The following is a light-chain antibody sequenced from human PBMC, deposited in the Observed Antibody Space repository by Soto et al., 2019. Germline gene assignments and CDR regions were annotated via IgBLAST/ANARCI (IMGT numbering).Light chain of an antibody. V-gene: IGLV2-11*01. J-gene: IGLJ3*02. CDR1: SSDVGAYNY. Sequence: QSALTQPRSVSGSPGQSVTISCTGTSSDVGAYNYVSWYQHHPGKAPKLVIYDVTKRPSGVPDLFAGSKSGNTASLTISGLQAEDEADYYCCSYAGSSLLVFGGGTKLTVL. CDR2: DVT. CDR3: CSYAGSSLLV.